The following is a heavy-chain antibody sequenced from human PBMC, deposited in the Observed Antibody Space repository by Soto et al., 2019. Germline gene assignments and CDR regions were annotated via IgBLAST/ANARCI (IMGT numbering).Heavy chain of an antibody. V-gene: IGHV4-30-4*01. CDR1: GGSISSGKYY. CDR2: IFYSGGT. Sequence: ASETLSLTCTVSGGSISSGKYYWSWIRQPPGKGLEWIGYIFYSGGTSYNPSLKSRLTMSVDTSKNQFSLKLSSVTAADTAVYYCARGGNYYASRTYYGLDVWGQGTTVTVSS. D-gene: IGHD3-22*01. CDR3: ARGGNYYASRTYYGLDV. J-gene: IGHJ6*02.